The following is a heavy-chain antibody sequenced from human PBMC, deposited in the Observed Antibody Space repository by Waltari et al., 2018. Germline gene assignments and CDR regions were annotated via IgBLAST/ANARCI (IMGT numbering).Heavy chain of an antibody. CDR1: GYTFTGHY. Sequence: QVHLVQSGAEVRKPGASVEVSCKGSGYTFTGHYTKWLRQAPGQGLEWMGWIDPNTGGTKLAQKFQGRVTMTRDTSINTVYMELSSLGSDDTAVYYCARDLYDSRVPGDYFDYWGQGTLVTVSS. V-gene: IGHV1-2*02. D-gene: IGHD3-16*01. CDR2: IDPNTGGT. J-gene: IGHJ4*02. CDR3: ARDLYDSRVPGDYFDY.